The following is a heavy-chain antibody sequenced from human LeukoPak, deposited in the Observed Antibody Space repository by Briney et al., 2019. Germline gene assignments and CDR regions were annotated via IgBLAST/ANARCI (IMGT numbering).Heavy chain of an antibody. D-gene: IGHD1-26*01. Sequence: PGCSVTLPYPASGFRFRSYAMSWLRQAPGKGLEWVAAVSGSGGTTYYAGSVKGLFTISRDNSKNPLSLQVKSLSAEDRAVYYCAKTRELLPRGGFDYWGQGTLVTVSS. CDR3: AKTRELLPRGGFDY. CDR2: VSGSGGTT. J-gene: IGHJ4*02. V-gene: IGHV3-23*01. CDR1: GFRFRSYA.